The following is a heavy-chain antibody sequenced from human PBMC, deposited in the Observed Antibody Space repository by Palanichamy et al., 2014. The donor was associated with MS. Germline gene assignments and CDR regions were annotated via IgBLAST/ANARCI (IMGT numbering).Heavy chain of an antibody. J-gene: IGHJ4*02. CDR1: GGSISSYY. V-gene: IGHV4-59*01. CDR2: IYYSGST. Sequence: QVQPQESGPGLVKPSETLSLTCTVSGGSISSYYWSWIRQPPGKGLEWIGYIYYSGSTNYNPSLKSRVTISVDTSKNQFSLKLSSVTAADTAVYYCARLIRYFDYWGQGTLVTVSS. CDR3: ARLIRYFDY. D-gene: IGHD3-22*01.